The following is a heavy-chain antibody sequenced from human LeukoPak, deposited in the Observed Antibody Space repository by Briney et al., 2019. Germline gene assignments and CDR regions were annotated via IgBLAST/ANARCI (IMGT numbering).Heavy chain of an antibody. CDR1: GYSFTSYW. D-gene: IGHD2-15*01. J-gene: IGHJ4*02. CDR2: IYPGDSNT. V-gene: IGHV5-51*01. CDR3: ARYPRGGRRECCSGGIGVVY. Sequence: KTGESLKISCNGSGYSFTSYWIGWVRQMPGKGLEWMGVIYPGDSNTNYSPSFQGQVTISVDKSTNTAYLQLSSVTASDTALYYCARYPRGGRRECCSGGIGVVYGSQGTLVTVSS.